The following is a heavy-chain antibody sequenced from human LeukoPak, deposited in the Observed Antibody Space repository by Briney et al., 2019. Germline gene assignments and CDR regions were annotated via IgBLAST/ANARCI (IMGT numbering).Heavy chain of an antibody. V-gene: IGHV3-33*01. D-gene: IGHD1-26*01. J-gene: IGHJ3*02. Sequence: GGSLRLSCAASGFTFSTFGVHWVRQAPGKGLEWVAVIWYDGSNKYYADSVKGRFTISRDNSKNTLYLQMNSLRAEDTAVYYCAREGRGAKGNAFDIWGQGTMVTVSS. CDR2: IWYDGSNK. CDR3: AREGRGAKGNAFDI. CDR1: GFTFSTFG.